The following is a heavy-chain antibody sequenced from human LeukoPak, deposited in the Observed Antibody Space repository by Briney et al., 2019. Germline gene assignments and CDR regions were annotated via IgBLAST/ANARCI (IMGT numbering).Heavy chain of an antibody. D-gene: IGHD2-2*01. CDR2: IIPILGIA. Sequence: SVKVSCKASGGTFSSYAISWVRQAPGQGLEWMGRIIPILGIANYAQKFQGRVTITADKSTSTAYMELSSLRSEDTAVYYCAGVVPAAMLGDWFDPWGQGTLVTVSS. CDR1: GGTFSSYA. CDR3: AGVVPAAMLGDWFDP. V-gene: IGHV1-69*04. J-gene: IGHJ5*02.